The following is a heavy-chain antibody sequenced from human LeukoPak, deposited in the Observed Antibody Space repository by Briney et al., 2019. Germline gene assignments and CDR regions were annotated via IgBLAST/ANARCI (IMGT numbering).Heavy chain of an antibody. V-gene: IGHV3-20*04. CDR3: ARDPFECSGGSCPYYYYYMDV. Sequence: PGGSLRLSCAASGFTFDDYGMSWVRQAPGKGQEWVSGINWNGGSTGYADSVKGRFTISRDNAKNSLYLQMNSLRAEDTALYYCARDPFECSGGSCPYYYYYMDVWGKGTTVTVSS. CDR1: GFTFDDYG. J-gene: IGHJ6*03. CDR2: INWNGGST. D-gene: IGHD2-15*01.